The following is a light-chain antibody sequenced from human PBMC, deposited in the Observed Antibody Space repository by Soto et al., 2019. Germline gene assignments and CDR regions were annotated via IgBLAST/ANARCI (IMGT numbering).Light chain of an antibody. Sequence: QSVLTQPPSASGSPGQSVTISCTGTSSDVGGYNYVSWYQQHPGKAPKLMIYEVTKRPSGVPDRFSGSKSGYTASLTVSGLQAEDEADYFCCSHAGDNTYVFGTGTKVTVL. CDR3: CSHAGDNTYV. J-gene: IGLJ1*01. CDR2: EVT. V-gene: IGLV2-8*01. CDR1: SSDVGGYNY.